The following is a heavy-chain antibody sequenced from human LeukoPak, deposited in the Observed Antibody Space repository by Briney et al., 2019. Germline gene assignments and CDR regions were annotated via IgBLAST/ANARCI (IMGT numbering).Heavy chain of an antibody. J-gene: IGHJ5*02. CDR2: TYYRSKWYN. CDR1: GDSVSSNSAA. D-gene: IGHD5-12*01. CDR3: ARDRIVATGGSWFDP. V-gene: IGHV6-1*01. Sequence: LSQTLSLTCAISGDSVSSNSAAWNWIRQSPSRGLEWLGRTYYRSKWYNDCAVSVKSRITINPDTSKNQFSLQLNSVTPEDTAVYYCARDRIVATGGSWFDPWGQGTLVTVSS.